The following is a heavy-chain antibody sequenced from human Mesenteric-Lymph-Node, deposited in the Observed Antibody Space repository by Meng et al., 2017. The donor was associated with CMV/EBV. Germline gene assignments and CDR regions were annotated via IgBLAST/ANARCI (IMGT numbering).Heavy chain of an antibody. V-gene: IGHV3-72*01. CDR3: ARYDFWSAEGGDYYGMDV. CDR1: GFTFSDHH. Sequence: GESLKISCAASGFTFSDHHMDWVRQAPGKGLEWVGRSRNKANSHTTEYGASVKGRFTISRDDSKNSLYLQMNSLKTEDTAVYYCARYDFWSAEGGDYYGMDVWGQGTTVTVSS. J-gene: IGHJ6*02. D-gene: IGHD3-3*01. CDR2: SRNKANSHTT.